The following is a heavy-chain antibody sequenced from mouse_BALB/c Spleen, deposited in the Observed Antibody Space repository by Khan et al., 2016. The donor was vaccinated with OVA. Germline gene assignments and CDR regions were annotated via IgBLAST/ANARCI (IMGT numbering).Heavy chain of an antibody. V-gene: IGHV1-4*01. Sequence: VQLKESGAELARSGASVKMSCKASGYTFTSYTIHWIKQRPGQGLEWIGYINPSNGYTNYNQKFKDKATLTADKSSTTAYMQLSSLTSDDSAVYNCVRDGGYYRNDGWFAYWGQGTLVTVSA. CDR2: INPSNGYT. CDR1: GYTFTSYT. CDR3: VRDGGYYRNDGWFAY. J-gene: IGHJ3*01. D-gene: IGHD2-14*01.